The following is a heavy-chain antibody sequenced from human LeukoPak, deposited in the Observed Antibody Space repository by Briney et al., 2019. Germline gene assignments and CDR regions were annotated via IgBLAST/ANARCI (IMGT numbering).Heavy chain of an antibody. V-gene: IGHV1-2*06. Sequence: ASVKVSCKASGYTFTGYYMHWVRQAPGQGLEWMGRINPNSGGTNYAQKFQGRVTMTRDTSISAAYMELSRLRSDDTAVYYCARATAPGYCSGGSCHYYYYMDVWGRGTTVTVSS. D-gene: IGHD2-15*01. J-gene: IGHJ6*03. CDR3: ARATAPGYCSGGSCHYYYYMDV. CDR1: GYTFTGYY. CDR2: INPNSGGT.